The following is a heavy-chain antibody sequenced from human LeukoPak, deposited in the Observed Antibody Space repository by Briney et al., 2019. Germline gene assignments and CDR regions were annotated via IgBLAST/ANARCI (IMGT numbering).Heavy chain of an antibody. J-gene: IGHJ4*02. D-gene: IGHD6-19*01. Sequence: GGSLRLSCAASGFTFSSYSMNWVRQAPGKGLEWVSSISSSSSYIYYADSVKGRFTISRDNAKNSLYLQMNSLRAEDTAVYYCARPIAVAGYDYFDYWGQGTLVTVSS. CDR3: ARPIAVAGYDYFDY. CDR2: ISSSSSYI. V-gene: IGHV3-21*01. CDR1: GFTFSSYS.